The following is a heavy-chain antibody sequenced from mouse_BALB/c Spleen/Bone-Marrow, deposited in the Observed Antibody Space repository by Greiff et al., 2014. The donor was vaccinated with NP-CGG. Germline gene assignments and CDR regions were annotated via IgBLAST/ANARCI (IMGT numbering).Heavy chain of an antibody. V-gene: IGHV1-4*01. CDR3: ENSSYDYDQVWFAY. J-gene: IGHJ3*01. Sequence: VQLQQSGAELARPGASVKMSCKASGYTFTSYTMHWVKQRPEQGLEWIGYINPSSGYTNYNQKFKDKATLTADKSSSTAYMQQSSLRSETSVDYSAENSSYDYDQVWFAYWGQGTLVTVSA. D-gene: IGHD2-4*01. CDR2: INPSSGYT. CDR1: GYTFTSYT.